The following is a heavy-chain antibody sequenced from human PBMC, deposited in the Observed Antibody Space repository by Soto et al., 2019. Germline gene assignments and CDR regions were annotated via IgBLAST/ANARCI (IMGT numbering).Heavy chain of an antibody. CDR1: GYTFTTYF. J-gene: IGHJ4*02. Sequence: QVQLVQSGAEVVKPGASVKVSCKASGYTFTTYFLYWVRQAPGQGLEWLGWICPGSGGTNYAQKFQRRVTMTRHTSINTAYMEPSRLTSDDTGVYYCAREWQRGTDYWGQGALMTGSS. D-gene: IGHD6-25*01. CDR2: ICPGSGGT. CDR3: AREWQRGTDY. V-gene: IGHV1-2*02.